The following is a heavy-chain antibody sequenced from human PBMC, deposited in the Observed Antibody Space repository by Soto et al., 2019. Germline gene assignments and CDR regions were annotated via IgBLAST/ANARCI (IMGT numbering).Heavy chain of an antibody. CDR2: ISWNGATM. CDR3: AKDNGGYYDSSGNFEY. Sequence: EVQLVESGGGLVQPGRSLRLSCVASGFTFDDYAMHWVRQVPGKGLEWVSGISWNGATMGYGDSVKGRFTISRDNTKNSLYLQMNSLGTEDTAFYYCAKDNGGYYDSSGNFEYWGQGTLVTVSS. D-gene: IGHD3-22*01. CDR1: GFTFDDYA. J-gene: IGHJ4*02. V-gene: IGHV3-9*01.